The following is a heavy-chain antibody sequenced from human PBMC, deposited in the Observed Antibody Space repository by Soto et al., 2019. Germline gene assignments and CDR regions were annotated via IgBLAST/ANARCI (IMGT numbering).Heavy chain of an antibody. CDR1: GFKFSNYA. D-gene: IGHD5-18*01. CDR3: AKDLGYSYGYWVGY. V-gene: IGHV3-23*01. CDR2: ISDGGDTT. J-gene: IGHJ4*02. Sequence: PGGSLRLSCAASGFKFSNYAMSWVRQAPGKGLEWVSAISDGGDTTYYADSVKGRFTISRDNSKNTLYLQMNSLRAEDTAVYYCAKDLGYSYGYWVGYWAQGTLVTVSS.